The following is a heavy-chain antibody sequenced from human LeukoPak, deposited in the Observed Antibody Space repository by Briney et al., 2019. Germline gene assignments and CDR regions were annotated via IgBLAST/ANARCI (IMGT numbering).Heavy chain of an antibody. J-gene: IGHJ4*02. V-gene: IGHV4-61*02. CDR3: ARGKYYYGSGSYSFDY. CDR1: GGSISSGTYY. CDR2: IYTSGST. Sequence: PSETLSLTCTVSGGSISSGTYYWNWIRQPAGKGLEWIGRIYTSGSTNYNPSLKSRVTMSVDTSKNQFSLKLSSVTAADTAVYYCARGKYYYGSGSYSFDYWGQGTLVTVSS. D-gene: IGHD3-10*01.